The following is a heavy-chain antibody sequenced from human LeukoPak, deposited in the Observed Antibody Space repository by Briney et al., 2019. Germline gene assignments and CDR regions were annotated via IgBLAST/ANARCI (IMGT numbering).Heavy chain of an antibody. CDR1: GYTFTSYD. D-gene: IGHD6-13*01. Sequence: ASVKVSCEASGYTFTSYDINWVRQATGQGLERMGWMNPNSGNTGYAQKFQGRVTMTRNTSISTAYMELSSLRSEDTAVYYCAREFYSSRPANWFDPWGQGTLVTVSS. J-gene: IGHJ5*02. V-gene: IGHV1-8*01. CDR3: AREFYSSRPANWFDP. CDR2: MNPNSGNT.